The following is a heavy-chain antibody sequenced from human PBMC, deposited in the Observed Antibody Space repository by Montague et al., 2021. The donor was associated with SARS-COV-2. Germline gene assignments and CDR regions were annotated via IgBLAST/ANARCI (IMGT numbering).Heavy chain of an antibody. V-gene: IGHV4-39*01. CDR1: GDSTSCPNCY. J-gene: IGHJ5*02. CDR2: IYNSGTT. CDR3: ARHRNYGDHSLDNWFHP. D-gene: IGHD4-17*01. Sequence: SETLSLTCTVSGDSTSCPNCYWGWIRQAPGKGLDWIATIYNSGTTYYNPSLKSRLTISIDTSKNQFSLKLTSVTAADTAVYYCARHRNYGDHSLDNWFHPWGQGTLVTVSS.